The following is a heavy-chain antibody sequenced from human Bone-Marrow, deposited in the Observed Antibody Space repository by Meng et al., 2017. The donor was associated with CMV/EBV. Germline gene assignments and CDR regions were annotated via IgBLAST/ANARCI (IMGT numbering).Heavy chain of an antibody. CDR2: ISSSGSTI. J-gene: IGHJ4*02. CDR3: ARDQGGAYHYYDSSGLNY. CDR1: GFTFSSYE. Sequence: GGSLRLSCAASGFTFSSYEMNWVRQAPGKGLEWVSYISSSGSTIYYADSVKGRFTISRDNAKNSLYLQMNSLRAEDTAVYYCARDQGGAYHYYDSSGLNYWGQGTRVTVYS. V-gene: IGHV3-48*03. D-gene: IGHD3-22*01.